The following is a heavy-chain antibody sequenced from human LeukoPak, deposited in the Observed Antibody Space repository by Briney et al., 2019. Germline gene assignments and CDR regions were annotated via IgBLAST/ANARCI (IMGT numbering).Heavy chain of an antibody. CDR3: AKARGSGFQRGDAFDM. V-gene: IGHV3-30*02. Sequence: GGSLRLSCATSGFTFSNFGMNWVRQAPGKGLQWLAFISYDGKDKYYSDSVKGRITISRDNSKSTLYVQMDSLRTEDTAVYYCAKARGSGFQRGDAFDMWGQGTRVTVSS. CDR1: GFTFSNFG. CDR2: ISYDGKDK. D-gene: IGHD6-19*01. J-gene: IGHJ3*02.